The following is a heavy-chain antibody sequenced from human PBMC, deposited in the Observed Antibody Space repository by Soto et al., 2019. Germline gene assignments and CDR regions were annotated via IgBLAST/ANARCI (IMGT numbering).Heavy chain of an antibody. CDR1: GFTFSSYG. CDR3: AKDPGAGHCSSTSCYFGMDV. Sequence: VGSLRLSCAASGFTFSSYGMHWVRQAPGKGLEWVAVISYDGSNKYYADSVKGRFTISRDNSKNTLYLQMNSLRAEDTAVYYCAKDPGAGHCSSTSCYFGMDVWGQGTTVTVSS. D-gene: IGHD2-2*01. V-gene: IGHV3-30*18. J-gene: IGHJ6*02. CDR2: ISYDGSNK.